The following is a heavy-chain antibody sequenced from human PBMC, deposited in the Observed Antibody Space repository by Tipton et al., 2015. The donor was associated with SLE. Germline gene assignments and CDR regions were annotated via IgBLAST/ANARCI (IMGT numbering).Heavy chain of an antibody. J-gene: IGHJ2*01. CDR3: ARDKYCTGGSCFDWYFDV. Sequence: TLSLTCTVSGGSIHNYYWSWIRQPPGQGLEWIGYIYSSGSTNYNPSLKSRVTISVDTSENQFSLKLSSVSAADTAVYYCARDKYCTGGSCFDWYFDVWGRGTLVTVSS. V-gene: IGHV4-4*08. D-gene: IGHD2-15*01. CDR2: IYSSGST. CDR1: GGSIHNYY.